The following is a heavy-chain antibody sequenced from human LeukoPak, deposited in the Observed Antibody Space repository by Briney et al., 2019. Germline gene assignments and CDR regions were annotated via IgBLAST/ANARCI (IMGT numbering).Heavy chain of an antibody. CDR2: IFYSGST. D-gene: IGHD6-13*01. V-gene: IGHV4-61*05. J-gene: IGHJ5*02. Sequence: PSETLSLTCTVSSGSISTSNYYWGWVRQPPGKALEWIGNIFYSGSTNYNPSLKSRVTISVDTSKNQFSLKLSSVTAADTALYYCARAKITAADIDRPFDPWGQGTLVTVSS. CDR3: ARAKITAADIDRPFDP. CDR1: SGSISTSNYY.